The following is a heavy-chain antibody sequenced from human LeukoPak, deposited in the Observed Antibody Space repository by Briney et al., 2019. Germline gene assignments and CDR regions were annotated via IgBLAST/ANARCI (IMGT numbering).Heavy chain of an antibody. CDR2: IYSGGST. V-gene: IGHV3-66*01. Sequence: GALRLSCAASGFTVSSNYMSWVRQAPGKGLEWVSVIYSGGSTYYADSVKGRFTISRDNSKNTLYLQMNSLRAEDTAVYYCARYSSGVLDYWGQGTLVTVSS. J-gene: IGHJ4*02. CDR3: ARYSSGVLDY. D-gene: IGHD6-19*01. CDR1: GFTVSSNY.